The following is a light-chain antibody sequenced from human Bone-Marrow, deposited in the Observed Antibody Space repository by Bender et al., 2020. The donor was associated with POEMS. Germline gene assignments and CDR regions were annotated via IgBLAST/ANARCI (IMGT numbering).Light chain of an antibody. CDR1: SSDVGTYNL. CDR2: DVT. CDR3: CSYAGSTTFVV. J-gene: IGLJ2*01. V-gene: IGLV2-23*02. Sequence: QSALTQPASVSGSPGQSITISCTGTSSDVGTYNLVSWYQQYPGQAPKLMIYDVTKRPSGVSNRFSGSKSGNTASLTISGLQADDEADYYCCSYAGSTTFVVFGGGTKLTVL.